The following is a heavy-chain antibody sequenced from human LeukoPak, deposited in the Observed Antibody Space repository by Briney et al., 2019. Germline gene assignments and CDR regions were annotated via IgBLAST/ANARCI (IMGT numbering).Heavy chain of an antibody. J-gene: IGHJ6*02. D-gene: IGHD6-19*01. Sequence: KSSETLSLTCAAFGGSFSGPFWTWIRQPQGKGLEWIGEIYHSGSTNYNPSLKSRVTISVDTSKTQISLKLSSVTAADTAVYYCAISSGWSYYYGLDVWGQGTTVTVSS. V-gene: IGHV4-34*01. CDR1: GGSFSGPF. CDR2: IYHSGST. CDR3: AISSGWSYYYGLDV.